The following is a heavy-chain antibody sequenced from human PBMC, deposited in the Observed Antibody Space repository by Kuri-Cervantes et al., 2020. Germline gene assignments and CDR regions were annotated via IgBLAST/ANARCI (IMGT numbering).Heavy chain of an antibody. Sequence: ASVKVSCKASGYPFTSYDINWVRQATGQGLVWMGWMNPKSGNTGYAQKFQGRGTMTRNTSISTAYMELSSLRSEDTAVDYCARGTYGDYVDYWGQGTLVTVSS. CDR2: MNPKSGNT. CDR1: GYPFTSYD. CDR3: ARGTYGDYVDY. D-gene: IGHD4-17*01. V-gene: IGHV1-8*01. J-gene: IGHJ4*02.